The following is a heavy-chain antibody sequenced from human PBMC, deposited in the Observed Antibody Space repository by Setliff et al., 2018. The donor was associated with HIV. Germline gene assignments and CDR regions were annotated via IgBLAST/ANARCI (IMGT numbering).Heavy chain of an antibody. Sequence: LRETLSLTCAVSADSIGTNHWWNWVRQPPGKGLEWIGEISQSGKTNYHPSLKSRITISMEASKTHFSLTLNSVTAADTAVYYCARAVAASATSVVDYWGQGIQVTVSS. J-gene: IGHJ4*02. D-gene: IGHD6-13*01. CDR2: ISQSGKT. V-gene: IGHV4-4*02. CDR3: ARAVAASATSVVDY. CDR1: ADSIGTNHW.